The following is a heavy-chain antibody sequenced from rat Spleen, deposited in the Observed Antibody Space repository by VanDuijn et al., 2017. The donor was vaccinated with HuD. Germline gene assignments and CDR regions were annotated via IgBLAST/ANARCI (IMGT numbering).Heavy chain of an antibody. Sequence: EVQLVESGGGLVQPGRSLKLSCAASGFTFSDYNMAWVRQAPKKGLEWVATISYDGSSTYYRDSVKGRFTISRDNAKSTLYLQMDSLRSEDTATYYCARHRPGYWYFDFWGPGTMVTVSS. CDR1: GFTFSDYN. CDR3: ARHRPGYWYFDF. CDR2: ISYDGSST. D-gene: IGHD1-4*01. J-gene: IGHJ1*01. V-gene: IGHV5-7*01.